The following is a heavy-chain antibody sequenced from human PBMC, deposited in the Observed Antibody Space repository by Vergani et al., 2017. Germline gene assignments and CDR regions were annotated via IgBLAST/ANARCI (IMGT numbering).Heavy chain of an antibody. V-gene: IGHV3-23*01. Sequence: EVQLLESGGGLVQPGGSLRLSCAASGFTFSSYAMSWVRQAPGKGLEWVSAISGSGGSTYYADSVKGRFTISRDNSKNTLYLQMNSLRAEDTAVYYCAKYIVEATRGLDYYYGMDVWGQGTTVTVSS. D-gene: IGHD1-26*01. CDR2: ISGSGGST. CDR1: GFTFSSYA. CDR3: AKYIVEATRGLDYYYGMDV. J-gene: IGHJ6*02.